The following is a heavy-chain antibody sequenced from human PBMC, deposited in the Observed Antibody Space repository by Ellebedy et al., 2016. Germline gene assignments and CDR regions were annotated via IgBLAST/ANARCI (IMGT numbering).Heavy chain of an antibody. J-gene: IGHJ5*02. CDR2: IYYSGRT. D-gene: IGHD3-22*01. V-gene: IGHV4-59*01. Sequence: SETLSLTCTVSGGSISNYYWTWIRQPPGKGLEWIGYIYYSGRTNYNPSLKSRVTISVDTSKNQFSLRLNSVTAADTAVYYCARGISTMNPWGQGTLVTVSS. CDR3: ARGISTMNP. CDR1: GGSISNYY.